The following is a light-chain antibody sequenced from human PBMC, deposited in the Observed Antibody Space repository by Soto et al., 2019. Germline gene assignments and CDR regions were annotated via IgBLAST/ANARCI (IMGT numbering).Light chain of an antibody. Sequence: DIQMTQSPSSLSASVGDSVTITCRASQGINNYLAWYQQKPGKVPVLLIYSASTLKSGVPSRFSGRGAGTDFTLTISSLQPEDFATYYCQKYDRATRTFGQGTKVDIK. V-gene: IGKV1-27*01. J-gene: IGKJ1*01. CDR1: QGINNY. CDR2: SAS. CDR3: QKYDRATRT.